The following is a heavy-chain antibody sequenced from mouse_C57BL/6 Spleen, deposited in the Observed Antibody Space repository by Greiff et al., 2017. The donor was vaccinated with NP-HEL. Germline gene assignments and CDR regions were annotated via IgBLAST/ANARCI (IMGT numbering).Heavy chain of an antibody. J-gene: IGHJ1*03. Sequence: VKLVESGPGLVAPSQSLSITCTVSGFSLTSYAISWVRPPPGKGLEWLGVIWTGGGTNYNSALKSRLSISKDNSKSQVFLKMNSLQTDDTARYYCARNYYYGSSHWYFDVWGTGTTVTVSS. D-gene: IGHD1-1*01. CDR3: ARNYYYGSSHWYFDV. V-gene: IGHV2-9-1*01. CDR2: IWTGGGT. CDR1: GFSLTSYA.